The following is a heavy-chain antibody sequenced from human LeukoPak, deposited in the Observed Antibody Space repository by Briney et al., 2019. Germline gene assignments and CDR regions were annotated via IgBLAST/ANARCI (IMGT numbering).Heavy chain of an antibody. J-gene: IGHJ2*01. V-gene: IGHV3-66*01. D-gene: IGHD3-22*01. CDR2: IYSGGST. CDR1: GFTVSSNY. Sequence: PGGSLRLSCAASGFTVSSNYMSWVRQAPGKGLEWVSVIYSGGSTYYADSVKGRFTISRDNSKNTLYLQMNSLRAEDTAVYYCARVLYDSSGYYSESHWYFDLWGCGTLVTVSS. CDR3: ARVLYDSSGYYSESHWYFDL.